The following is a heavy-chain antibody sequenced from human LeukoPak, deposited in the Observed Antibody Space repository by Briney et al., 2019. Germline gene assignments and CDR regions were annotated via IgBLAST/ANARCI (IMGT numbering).Heavy chain of an antibody. CDR1: GGSISGYY. J-gene: IGHJ4*02. V-gene: IGHV4-59*08. Sequence: PSETLSLTCTVSGGSISGYYWSWIRQPPGKGLECIGYIFYGGSTNYNPSPKSRVTISVDTSKNRFSLKLSSVTAADTAVYYCARRYFDWSTFDYWGQGTLVTVSS. D-gene: IGHD3-9*01. CDR3: ARRYFDWSTFDY. CDR2: IFYGGST.